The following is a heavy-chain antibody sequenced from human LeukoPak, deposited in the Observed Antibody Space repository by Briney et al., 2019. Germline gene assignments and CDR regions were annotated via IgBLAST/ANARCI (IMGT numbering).Heavy chain of an antibody. Sequence: GGSLRLSCAASGFTYSSYWMHWVRQAPGKGLVWVSRINSDGSSTSYADSVKGRFTISRDNAKNTLYLQMNSLRAEDTAVYYCARGGYYYDSSGYYSWEYFQHWGQGTLVPVSS. V-gene: IGHV3-74*01. D-gene: IGHD3-22*01. J-gene: IGHJ1*01. CDR3: ARGGYYYDSSGYYSWEYFQH. CDR1: GFTYSSYW. CDR2: INSDGSST.